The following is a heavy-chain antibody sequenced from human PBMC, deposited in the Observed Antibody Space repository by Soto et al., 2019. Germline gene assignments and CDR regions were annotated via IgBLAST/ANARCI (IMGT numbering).Heavy chain of an antibody. D-gene: IGHD3-10*01. V-gene: IGHV4-34*01. CDR2: INPSGST. Sequence: QVQLQQWGAGLLKPSETLSLTCAVYGGSFSGYYWSWIRQPPGTGLEWIGEINPSGSTNYNPSLKSRVTISVDTSKTQFSVKLSSVTAADTAVYYCARVFGEFPSRNFEFWGQGTLVTVSS. CDR1: GGSFSGYY. CDR3: ARVFGEFPSRNFEF. J-gene: IGHJ4*02.